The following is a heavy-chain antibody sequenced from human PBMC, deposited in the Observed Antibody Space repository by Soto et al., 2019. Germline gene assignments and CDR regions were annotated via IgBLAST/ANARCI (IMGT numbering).Heavy chain of an antibody. CDR1: GFTFSSYA. V-gene: IGHV3-23*01. D-gene: IGHD3-3*01. CDR2: IGSRGDDI. J-gene: IGHJ6*02. CDR3: PIAWRGGYYDMDV. Sequence: EVQLLESGGGLLQPGGSLRLSCAASGFTFSSYAMNWVRQTPGKGLEWVSCIGSRGDDIYYIDSVKGRFTISRDNSKSPLYLPMTSLSAEETAIYYCPIAWRGGYYDMDVWGQGTAVTVSS.